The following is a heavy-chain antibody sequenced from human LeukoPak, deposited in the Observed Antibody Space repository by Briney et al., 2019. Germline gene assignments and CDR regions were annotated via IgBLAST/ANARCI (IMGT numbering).Heavy chain of an antibody. CDR2: IYYSGST. V-gene: IGHV4-59*12. J-gene: IGHJ6*03. D-gene: IGHD2-2*02. CDR3: ARGQGYCSSTSCYTRLYYYYYMDV. Sequence: PSETLSLTCTVSGGSISSYYWSWIRQPPGKGLEWIGYIYYSGSTNYNPSLKSRVTISVDTSKNQFSLKLSSVTAADTAVYYCARGQGYCSSTSCYTRLYYYYYMDVWGKGTTVTVSS. CDR1: GGSISSYY.